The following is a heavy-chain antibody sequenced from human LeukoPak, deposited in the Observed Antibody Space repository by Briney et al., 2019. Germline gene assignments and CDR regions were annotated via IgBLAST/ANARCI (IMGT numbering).Heavy chain of an antibody. V-gene: IGHV1-69*05. CDR2: IIPIFGTA. J-gene: IGHJ3*02. CDR3: ATSRVGTAFDI. Sequence: ASVKVSCKASRGTFSSYAISWVRQAPGQGLEWMGGIIPIFGTANYAQKFQGRVTITTDESTSTAYMELSSLRSEDTAVYYCATSRVGTAFDIWGQGTMVTVSS. CDR1: RGTFSSYA. D-gene: IGHD1-1*01.